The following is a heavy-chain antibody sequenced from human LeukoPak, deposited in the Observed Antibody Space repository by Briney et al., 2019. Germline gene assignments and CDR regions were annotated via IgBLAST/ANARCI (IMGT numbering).Heavy chain of an antibody. CDR1: GFTFSSYA. CDR2: ISGSGGST. J-gene: IGHJ3*02. V-gene: IGHV3-23*01. CDR3: AEGQWGVPADGAFDI. Sequence: PGGSLRLSCAASGFTFSSYAMSWVRQAPGKGLEWVSAISGSGGSTYYADSVKGRFTISRDNSKNTLYLQMNSLRAEDTAVYYWAEGQWGVPADGAFDIWGQGTMVTVSS. D-gene: IGHD2-8*01.